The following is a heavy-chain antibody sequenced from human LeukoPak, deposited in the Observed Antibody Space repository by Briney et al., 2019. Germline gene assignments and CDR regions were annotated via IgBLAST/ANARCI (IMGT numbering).Heavy chain of an antibody. CDR3: ARGLCGGDCSCAY. D-gene: IGHD2-21*02. Sequence: GGSLRLSCAASGFTFSSYGMHWVRQAPGKGQEWVAVIWYDGSNKYYADSVKGRFTISRDNSKNTLYLQMNSLRAEDTAVYYCARGLCGGDCSCAYWGQGTLVTVSS. CDR2: IWYDGSNK. CDR1: GFTFSSYG. J-gene: IGHJ4*02. V-gene: IGHV3-33*01.